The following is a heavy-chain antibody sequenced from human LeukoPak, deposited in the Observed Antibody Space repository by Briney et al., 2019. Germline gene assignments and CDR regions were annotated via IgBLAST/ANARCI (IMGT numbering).Heavy chain of an antibody. Sequence: PGGSLRLSCAASGFTFSSYAMSWVRQAPGKGLEWVSAISGSGGSTYYADSVKGRFTISRDNSKNTLYLQMNSLKSEDTALYYCARDDLGSIDYWGQGTLVTVSS. D-gene: IGHD3-10*01. CDR2: ISGSGGST. CDR3: ARDDLGSIDY. CDR1: GFTFSSYA. V-gene: IGHV3-23*01. J-gene: IGHJ4*02.